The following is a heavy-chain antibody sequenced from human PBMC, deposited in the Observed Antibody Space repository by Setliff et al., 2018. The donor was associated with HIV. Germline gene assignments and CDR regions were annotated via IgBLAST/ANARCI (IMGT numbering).Heavy chain of an antibody. CDR3: ARQGVVSSGPSSIDY. D-gene: IGHD3-3*01. Sequence: PSETLSLTCTVSGGSISSYYWSWIRQPPGKGLEWIGYIYDSGSTNYNPSLKSRVTISVDTSKNQFSLKLSSVTAADTAVYYCARQGVVSSGPSSIDYWGQGTLVTVSS. V-gene: IGHV4-59*08. CDR2: IYDSGST. J-gene: IGHJ4*02. CDR1: GGSISSYY.